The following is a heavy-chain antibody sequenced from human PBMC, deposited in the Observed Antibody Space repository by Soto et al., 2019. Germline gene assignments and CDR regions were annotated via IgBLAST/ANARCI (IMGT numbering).Heavy chain of an antibody. D-gene: IGHD3-16*01. CDR3: SRVGDYVWQTYKSDF. CDR1: GFTFSNYW. CDR2: IKQDGSEK. J-gene: IGHJ4*02. Sequence: VGSLRLSCAVSGFTFSNYWMSWVRQAPGKGLEWVANIKQDGSEKYYVDSVKGRFTISRDNAKNSLYLQMNSLRAEDTAVYYCSRVGDYVWQTYKSDFWGQGTLVTVSS. V-gene: IGHV3-7*01.